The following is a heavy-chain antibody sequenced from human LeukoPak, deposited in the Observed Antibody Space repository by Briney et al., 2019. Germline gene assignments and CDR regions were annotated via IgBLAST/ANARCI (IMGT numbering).Heavy chain of an antibody. D-gene: IGHD3-22*01. CDR2: INHSGST. Sequence: TSSETLSLTCAVYGGSFSGYYWSWIRQPLGKGLEWIGEINHSGSTNYNPSLKSRVTISVDTSKNQFSLKLSSVTAADTAVYYCAREGTYYYDSSGYGSLGYWGQGTLVTVSS. CDR3: AREGTYYYDSSGYGSLGY. CDR1: GGSFSGYY. V-gene: IGHV4-34*01. J-gene: IGHJ4*02.